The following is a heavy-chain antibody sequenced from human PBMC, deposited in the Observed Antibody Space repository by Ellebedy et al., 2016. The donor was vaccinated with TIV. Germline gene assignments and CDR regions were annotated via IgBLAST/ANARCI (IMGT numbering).Heavy chain of an antibody. CDR1: GLPFSHAS. Sequence: GESLKISCAASGLPFSHASMNWVRQAPGKGLEWVGRIKSSIDGGSADYAAPVKGRFTISRDDSKDTLYLQMNSLEAGDTAVYYCSRDFVGYDYSQYGPMPTYYYYGLDAWGHGTTVTVSS. CDR3: SRDFVGYDYSQYGPMPTYYYYGLDA. V-gene: IGHV3-15*07. J-gene: IGHJ6*02. D-gene: IGHD3-16*01. CDR2: IKSSIDGGSA.